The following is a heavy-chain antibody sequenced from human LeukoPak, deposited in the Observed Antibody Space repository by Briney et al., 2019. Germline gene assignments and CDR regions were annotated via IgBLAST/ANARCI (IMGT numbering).Heavy chain of an antibody. D-gene: IGHD3-10*01. V-gene: IGHV1-2*02. CDR2: INPNSGGT. J-gene: IGHJ4*02. Sequence: GASVKVSCKASGYTFTGYYMHWVRQAPGQGLEWMGWINPNSGGTNYAQKFQGRVTMTRDTSISTAYMEPSRLRSDDTAVYYCARVATRGSGTHFDYWGQGTLVTVSS. CDR3: ARVATRGSGTHFDY. CDR1: GYTFTGYY.